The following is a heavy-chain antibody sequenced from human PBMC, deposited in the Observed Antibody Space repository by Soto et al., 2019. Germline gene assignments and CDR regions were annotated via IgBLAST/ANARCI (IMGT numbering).Heavy chain of an antibody. CDR2: ISYDGSNK. Sequence: ESGGGVVQPGRSLRLSCAASGFTFSSYAMHWVRQAPGTGLEWVAVISYDGSNKYYADSVKGRFTISRDNSKNTLYLQMNSLRAEDTAVYYCARISTLHDYWGQGSLVTVSS. D-gene: IGHD2-2*01. CDR3: ARISTLHDY. J-gene: IGHJ4*02. CDR1: GFTFSSYA. V-gene: IGHV3-30-3*01.